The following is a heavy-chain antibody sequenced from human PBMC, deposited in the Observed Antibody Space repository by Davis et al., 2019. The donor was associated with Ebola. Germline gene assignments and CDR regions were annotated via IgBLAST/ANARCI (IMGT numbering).Heavy chain of an antibody. CDR1: GFTFSSYA. J-gene: IGHJ4*02. Sequence: GESLKISCAASGFTFSSYAMHWVRQAPGKGLEWVAVISYDGSNKYYADSVKGRFTIFRDNSRKNTLYLQMNSLRSEDTAVYYCARDALGLLIFGYFDYWGQGTLVTVSS. CDR3: ARDALGLLIFGYFDY. D-gene: IGHD3-3*01. CDR2: ISYDGSNK. V-gene: IGHV3-30*04.